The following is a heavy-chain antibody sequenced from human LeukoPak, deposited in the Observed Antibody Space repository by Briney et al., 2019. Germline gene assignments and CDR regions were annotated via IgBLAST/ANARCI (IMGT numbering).Heavy chain of an antibody. D-gene: IGHD2-2*01. V-gene: IGHV1-46*01. CDR3: ARDRSATSPTAYGMDV. CDR1: GYTFTSYY. Sequence: ASVKVSCKASGYTFTSYYVHWVRQAPGQGLEWMGIINPSGGSTSYAQKFQGRVTMTRDTSTSTVYMELSSLRSEDTAVYYCARDRSATSPTAYGMDVWGQGTTVTVSS. CDR2: INPSGGST. J-gene: IGHJ6*02.